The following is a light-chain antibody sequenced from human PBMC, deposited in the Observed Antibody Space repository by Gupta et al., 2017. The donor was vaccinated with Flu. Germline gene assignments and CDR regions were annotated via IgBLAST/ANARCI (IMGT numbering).Light chain of an antibody. CDR3: QQSLALNT. Sequence: DIVMTQSPDSLAVSLGERATINCKSSQSVLHSSNNKNYLAWYQQKPGQPPKLLIYWASTRDSGVPDRFSGSGSGTDFTLTISSLQAEDVAVYYCQQSLALNTFGQGTKLEVK. CDR1: QSVLHSSNNKNY. V-gene: IGKV4-1*01. J-gene: IGKJ2*01. CDR2: WAS.